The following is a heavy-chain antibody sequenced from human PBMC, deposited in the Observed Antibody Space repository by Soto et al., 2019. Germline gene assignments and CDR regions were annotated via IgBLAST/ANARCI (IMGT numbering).Heavy chain of an antibody. J-gene: IGHJ4*02. D-gene: IGHD5-12*01. CDR1: GCSINTFY. V-gene: IGHV4-4*07. Sequence: SETLSLTCPVSGCSINTFYWSWVRQPAGKGLEWIGRIFSSGSTSFNPSLESRVAMSVDTSKNHFSLNLSSVTAADMAVYYCAREGSYSAYNFAHGIQLWSFDFWGQGALVTVS. CDR3: AREGSYSAYNFAHGIQLWSFDF. CDR2: IFSSGST.